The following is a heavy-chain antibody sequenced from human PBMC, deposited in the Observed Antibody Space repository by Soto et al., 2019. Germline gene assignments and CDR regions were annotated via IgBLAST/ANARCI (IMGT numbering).Heavy chain of an antibody. Sequence: QVQLVQSGAEVKKPGSSVKVSCKASGGTFSSYSINWVRQAPGQGLVWMGEIIPIFGTANYAQKFQGRVTITADESTSTAYMELSSLRSEDTAVYYCARDGGRHSGGIDYWGQGTLVNVSS. CDR3: ARDGGRHSGGIDY. CDR1: GGTFSSYS. J-gene: IGHJ4*02. D-gene: IGHD1-26*01. V-gene: IGHV1-69*01. CDR2: IIPIFGTA.